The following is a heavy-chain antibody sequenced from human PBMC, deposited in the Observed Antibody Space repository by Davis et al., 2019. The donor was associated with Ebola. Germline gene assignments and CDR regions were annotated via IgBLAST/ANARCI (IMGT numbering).Heavy chain of an antibody. CDR2: MNPNSGNT. V-gene: IGHV1-8*02. Sequence: ASVKVSCKASGGTFSSYAISWVRQATGQGLEWMGWMNPNSGNTGYAQKFQGRVTMTRNTSISTAYMEVSSLRSEDTAVYYCARAPTWSQINYYCFDYWGQGAQVTVSS. D-gene: IGHD3-10*01. J-gene: IGHJ4*02. CDR1: GGTFSSYA. CDR3: ARAPTWSQINYYCFDY.